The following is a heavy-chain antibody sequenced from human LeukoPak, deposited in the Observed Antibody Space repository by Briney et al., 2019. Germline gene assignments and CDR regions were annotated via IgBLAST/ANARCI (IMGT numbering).Heavy chain of an antibody. J-gene: IGHJ6*02. CDR2: IYYSGGT. CDR1: GGSISSSSYY. CDR3: ARQPMNPREMTYYDFWSGYYTGEDYYGMDV. V-gene: IGHV4-39*01. D-gene: IGHD3-3*01. Sequence: PSETLSLTCTVSGGSISSSSYYWGWIRQPPGKGLEWIASIYYSGGTYYNPSLKSRVTISVDTSKNPFSLKLSSVTAADTAVYYCARQPMNPREMTYYDFWSGYYTGEDYYGMDVWGQGTTVTVSS.